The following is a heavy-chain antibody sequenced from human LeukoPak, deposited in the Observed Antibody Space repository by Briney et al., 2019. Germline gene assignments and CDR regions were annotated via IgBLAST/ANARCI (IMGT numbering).Heavy chain of an antibody. CDR3: ARSPSDILTGPFDY. Sequence: GGSLRLSCAASGFPFSGYWMTWVRQAPGRGLEWVATIKEDGSEAYFGDSVKGRFAISRDNAKNSLYLQMNSLRAEDTAVYYCARSPSDILTGPFDYWGQGTLVTVSS. J-gene: IGHJ4*02. CDR2: IKEDGSEA. V-gene: IGHV3-7*02. D-gene: IGHD3-9*01. CDR1: GFPFSGYW.